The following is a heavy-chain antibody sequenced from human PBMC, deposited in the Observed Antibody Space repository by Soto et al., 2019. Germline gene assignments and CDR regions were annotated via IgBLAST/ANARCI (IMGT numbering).Heavy chain of an antibody. CDR2: IYHTGTA. D-gene: IGHD6-13*01. CDR1: GGSISPYY. V-gene: IGHV4-59*01. J-gene: IGHJ6*03. CDR3: ARGEDSRTYYYYMDV. Sequence: SETLSLTCSVSGGSISPYYWSWLRQSPGKGLEWIGYIYHTGTADYNPSLKNRVTLSVDTSTNQFSLKLSSVTAADTAVYYCARGEDSRTYYYYMDVWGKGTTVTVSS.